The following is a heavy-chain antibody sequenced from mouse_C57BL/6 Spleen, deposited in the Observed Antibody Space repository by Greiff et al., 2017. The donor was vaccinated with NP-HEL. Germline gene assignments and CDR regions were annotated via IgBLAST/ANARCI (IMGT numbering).Heavy chain of an antibody. CDR3: AYGSSYRYFDV. V-gene: IGHV1-64*01. CDR1: GYTFTSYW. J-gene: IGHJ1*03. CDR2: IHPNSGST. Sequence: QVQLQQPGAELVKPGASVKLSCKASGYTFTSYWMHWVKQRPGQGLEWIGMIHPNSGSTNYNEKFKSKATLTVDKSSSTAYMQLSSLTSEDSEVYYCAYGSSYRYFDVWGTGTTVTVSS. D-gene: IGHD1-1*01.